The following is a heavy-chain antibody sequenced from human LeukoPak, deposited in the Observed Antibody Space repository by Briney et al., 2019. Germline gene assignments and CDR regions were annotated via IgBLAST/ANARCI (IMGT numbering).Heavy chain of an antibody. CDR2: ISSSSSYI. J-gene: IGHJ4*02. D-gene: IGHD3-22*01. Sequence: GGSLRLSCAASGFTFSSYSMNWVRQAPGKGLEWVSSISSSSSYIYYAGSVKGRFTISRDNAKNSLYLQMNSLRAEDTAVYYCAREEIAPYYFDYWGQGTLVTVSS. V-gene: IGHV3-21*01. CDR1: GFTFSSYS. CDR3: AREEIAPYYFDY.